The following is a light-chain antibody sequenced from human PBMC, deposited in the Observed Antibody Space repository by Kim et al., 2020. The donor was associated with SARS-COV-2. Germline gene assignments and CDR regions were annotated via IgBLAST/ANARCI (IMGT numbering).Light chain of an antibody. CDR3: QSYYSSLSGWV. CDR2: GNS. Sequence: QSVLTQPPSVSGAPGQRVTISCTGSSSNIGAGYDVHWYQQLPGTAPKLLIYGNSNRPSGVPDRFSGSKSGTSASLAITGLQAEDEADYYCQSYYSSLSGWVFGGGTQLTFL. V-gene: IGLV1-40*01. J-gene: IGLJ3*02. CDR1: SSNIGAGYD.